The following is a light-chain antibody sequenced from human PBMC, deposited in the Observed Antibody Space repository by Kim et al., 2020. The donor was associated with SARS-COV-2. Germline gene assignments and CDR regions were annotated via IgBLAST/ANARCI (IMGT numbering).Light chain of an antibody. CDR3: QAWDSSTVI. V-gene: IGLV3-1*01. J-gene: IGLJ2*01. CDR2: QDT. CDR1: KLEDYY. Sequence: SYELTQPPSVSVSPGQTATVTCSGDKLEDYYVCWYQQRPGQSPVLVIYQDTTRPSGIPERFSGSNSGNTATLTISGTQAMDEADYYCQAWDSSTVIFGGGTQLTVL.